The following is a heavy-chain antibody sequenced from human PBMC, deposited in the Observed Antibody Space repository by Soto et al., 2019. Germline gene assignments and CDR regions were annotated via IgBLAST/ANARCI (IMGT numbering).Heavy chain of an antibody. V-gene: IGHV4-39*01. Sequence: SETLSLTCTVSGGSISSSSYYWGWIRQPPGKGLEWIGSIYYSGSTYYNPSLKSRVTISVDTSKNQFSLKLSSVTAADTAVYYCARLAPVSDSSGRYYFDYWGQGTLVTVSS. D-gene: IGHD6-25*01. CDR2: IYYSGST. CDR3: ARLAPVSDSSGRYYFDY. CDR1: GGSISSSSYY. J-gene: IGHJ4*02.